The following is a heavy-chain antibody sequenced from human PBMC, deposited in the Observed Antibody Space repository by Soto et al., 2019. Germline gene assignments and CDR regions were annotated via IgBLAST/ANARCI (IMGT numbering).Heavy chain of an antibody. J-gene: IGHJ6*02. CDR3: ARDRPITMIVVVTNYYYYGMDV. V-gene: IGHV1-18*01. CDR1: GYTFTSYG. CDR2: ISAYNGNT. D-gene: IGHD3-22*01. Sequence: SVKVSCKASGYTFTSYGISWVRQAPGQGLEWMGWISAYNGNTNYAQKLQGRVTMTTDTSTSTAYMELRSLRSDDTAVYYCARDRPITMIVVVTNYYYYGMDVWGQGTTVTVSS.